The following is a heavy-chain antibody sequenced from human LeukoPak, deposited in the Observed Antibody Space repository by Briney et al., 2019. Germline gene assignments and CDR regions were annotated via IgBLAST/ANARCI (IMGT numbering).Heavy chain of an antibody. J-gene: IGHJ4*02. D-gene: IGHD3-22*01. V-gene: IGHV3-48*02. CDR1: GFTFSTYG. Sequence: PGGSLRLSCAASGFTFSTYGMNWVRQAPGKGLEWVSYISHTSDAIYYPDSVKGRFTISGDNAKNSLYLQMNSLRDEDTAVYYCARASPSGYDYWGQGTLVTVSS. CDR3: ARASPSGYDY. CDR2: ISHTSDAI.